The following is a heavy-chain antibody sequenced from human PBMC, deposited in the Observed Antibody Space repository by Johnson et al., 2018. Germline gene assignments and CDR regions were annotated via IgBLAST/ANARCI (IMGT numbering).Heavy chain of an antibody. CDR3: ARDQGGDYDYYYGMDV. V-gene: IGHV4-59*01. D-gene: IGHD4-17*01. CDR1: GGSISSYY. CDR2: IYYSGST. Sequence: QVQLQESGPGLVKPSETLSLTCTVSGGSISSYYWSWIRQPPGKGLEWIGYIYYSGSTNYNPSLKSLVTISVDTSKNKFSLKLSSGTAADTAVYYCARDQGGDYDYYYGMDVWGQGTTVTVSS. J-gene: IGHJ6*02.